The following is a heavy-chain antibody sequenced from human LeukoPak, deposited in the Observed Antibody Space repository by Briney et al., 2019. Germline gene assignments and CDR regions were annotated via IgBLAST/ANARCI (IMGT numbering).Heavy chain of an antibody. J-gene: IGHJ6*03. V-gene: IGHV3-53*01. D-gene: IGHD5-12*01. CDR3: ASGYSGYDVPMDV. CDR2: IYSGGSA. Sequence: GGSLRLSCTASEFTFSNYWMSWVRQAPGKGLEWVSVIYSGGSAYYADSVKGRFTISRDNSKNTLYLQMNSLRAEDTAVYYCASGYSGYDVPMDVWGKGTTVTVSS. CDR1: EFTFSNYW.